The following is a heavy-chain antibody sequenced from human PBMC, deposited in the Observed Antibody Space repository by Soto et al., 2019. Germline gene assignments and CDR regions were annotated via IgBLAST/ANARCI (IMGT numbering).Heavy chain of an antibody. Sequence: QVQLVQSGAEVKKPGSSVKVSCKASGGTFSSYAISWVRQAPGQGLEWMGGIIPIFGTANYAQKFQGRVTITADESTSTAYMELSSLRSEDTAVYYCAGSLYYYDSSPYYYGMDVWGQGTTVTASS. D-gene: IGHD3-22*01. CDR1: GGTFSSYA. CDR2: IIPIFGTA. J-gene: IGHJ6*02. CDR3: AGSLYYYDSSPYYYGMDV. V-gene: IGHV1-69*12.